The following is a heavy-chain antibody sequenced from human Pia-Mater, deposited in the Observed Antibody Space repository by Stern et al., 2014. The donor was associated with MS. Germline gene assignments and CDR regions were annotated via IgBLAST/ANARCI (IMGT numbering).Heavy chain of an antibody. CDR1: GDTFTDNA. J-gene: IGHJ6*01. CDR2: ITPIFGSA. D-gene: IGHD1-1*01. Sequence: QVQLVQSGAEVKKPGSSVKVSCKASGDTFTDNAISWVRQAPGQGPEWMGGITPIFGSADYAQKFQGRLTITADRSTSTAYMDLSSLTSEDTAVYYCAREVGSLAMDVWGQGTTVIVSS. CDR3: AREVGSLAMDV. V-gene: IGHV1-69*06.